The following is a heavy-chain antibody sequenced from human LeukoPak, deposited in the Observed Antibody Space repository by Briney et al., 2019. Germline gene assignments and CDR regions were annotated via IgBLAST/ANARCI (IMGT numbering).Heavy chain of an antibody. V-gene: IGHV4-4*07. CDR3: ARVSLYSGYDYLDS. Sequence: PSETLSLTCTVSGGSISSYYWSWIRQPAGKGPEWIGRIWSSGITNYNPSLESRVTMSVDTSKNQFSLKLTSVTAADTAVYYCARVSLYSGYDYLDSWGQGTLVTVSS. CDR1: GGSISSYY. CDR2: IWSSGIT. J-gene: IGHJ4*02. D-gene: IGHD5-12*01.